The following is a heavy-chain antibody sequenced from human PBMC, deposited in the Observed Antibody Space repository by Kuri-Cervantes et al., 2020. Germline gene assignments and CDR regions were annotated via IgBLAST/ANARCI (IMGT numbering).Heavy chain of an antibody. CDR3: ARGDYGDPLDY. J-gene: IGHJ4*02. D-gene: IGHD4-17*01. CDR1: GGSFSGYY. Sequence: GSLRLSCAVYGGSFSGYYWSWIRQPPGKGLEWIGEINHSGSTYYNPSLKSRVTISVDRSKNQFSLKLSSVTAADTAVYYCARGDYGDPLDYWGQGTLVTVSS. V-gene: IGHV4-34*01. CDR2: INHSGST.